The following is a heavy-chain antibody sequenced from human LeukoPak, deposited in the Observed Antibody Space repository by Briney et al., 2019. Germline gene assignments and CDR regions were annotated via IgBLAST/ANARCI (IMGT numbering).Heavy chain of an antibody. Sequence: PGGPLRLSCAASGFTFSSYSMNWVRQAPGKGLEWVSVIYSGGSTYYADSVKGRFTISRDNSKNTLYLQMNSLRAEDTAVYYCASTMIVAGKRTYWGQGILVTVSS. CDR2: IYSGGST. CDR1: GFTFSSYS. V-gene: IGHV3-66*01. CDR3: ASTMIVAGKRTY. J-gene: IGHJ4*02. D-gene: IGHD3-22*01.